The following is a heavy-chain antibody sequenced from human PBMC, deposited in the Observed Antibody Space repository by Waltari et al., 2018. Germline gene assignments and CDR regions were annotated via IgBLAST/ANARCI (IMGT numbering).Heavy chain of an antibody. CDR2: ISYDGSNK. CDR1: GFTFSSYA. CDR3: ARGGVGAAWDY. D-gene: IGHD1-26*01. J-gene: IGHJ4*02. Sequence: QVQLVESGGGVVQPGRSLRLSCAPSGFTFSSYAMNWVRQAPGKGLEWVAVISYDGSNKYYADSVKGRFTISRDNSKNTLYLQMNSLRAEDTAVYYCARGGVGAAWDYWGQGTLVTVSS. V-gene: IGHV3-30*01.